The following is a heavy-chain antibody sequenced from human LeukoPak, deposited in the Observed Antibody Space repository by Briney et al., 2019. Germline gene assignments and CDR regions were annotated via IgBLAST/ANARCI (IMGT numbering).Heavy chain of an antibody. CDR2: IYYSGNT. Sequence: SETLSLTCTVSGGSVSSGDYYWSWIRQPPGKGREWIGYIYYSGNTYYNPSLKSRLTISVDTSKNQFSLKLTSVTAADTAVYYCARARRFAAAGTTAFDIWGQGTMVTVSS. J-gene: IGHJ3*02. CDR1: GGSVSSGDYY. CDR3: ARARRFAAAGTTAFDI. V-gene: IGHV4-30-4*08. D-gene: IGHD6-13*01.